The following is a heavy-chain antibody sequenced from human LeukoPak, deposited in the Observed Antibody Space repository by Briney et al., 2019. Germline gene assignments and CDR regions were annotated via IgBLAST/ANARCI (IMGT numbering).Heavy chain of an antibody. D-gene: IGHD4-17*01. V-gene: IGHV4-61*02. CDR3: ASTSYGDNRGGAFEI. Sequence: PSQTLSLTCTVSGGSISSGSYYWSWIRQPAGKGLEWIGRIYTSGSTNYNPSLKSRVTISVDTSKNQFSLKLSSVTAADTAVYYCASTSYGDNRGGAFEIWGQGTMVTVSS. CDR1: GGSISSGSYY. J-gene: IGHJ3*02. CDR2: IYTSGST.